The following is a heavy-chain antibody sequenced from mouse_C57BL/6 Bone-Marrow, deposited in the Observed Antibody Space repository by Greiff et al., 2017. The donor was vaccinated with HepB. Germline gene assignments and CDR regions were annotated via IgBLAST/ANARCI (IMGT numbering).Heavy chain of an antibody. CDR2: IHPNSGST. CDR3: TRRGIYDYARYY. Sequence: QVQLKQPGAELVKPGASVKLSCKASGYTFTSYWMHWVKQRPGQGLEWIGMIHPNSGSTNYNEKFKGKATLTVDKSSSTAYMQLSSLTSEDSAVYYCTRRGIYDYARYYGGRGTALTVTS. V-gene: IGHV1-64*01. J-gene: IGHJ2*01. CDR1: GYTFTSYW. D-gene: IGHD2-4*01.